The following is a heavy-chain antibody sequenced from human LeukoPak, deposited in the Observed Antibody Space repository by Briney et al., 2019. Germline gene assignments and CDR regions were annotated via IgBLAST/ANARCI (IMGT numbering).Heavy chain of an antibody. Sequence: SETLSLTCAVSGGSISSKYWWGWVRQPPGKGLAWIGEIYHSGSPNYNPSLKSRVTISVDKSRNHFSLNLRSVTAADTAVYYCARVNINNWHSCDYWGQGTLVTVSS. CDR1: GGSISSKYW. D-gene: IGHD1-1*01. J-gene: IGHJ4*02. CDR3: ARVNINNWHSCDY. CDR2: IYHSGSP. V-gene: IGHV4-4*02.